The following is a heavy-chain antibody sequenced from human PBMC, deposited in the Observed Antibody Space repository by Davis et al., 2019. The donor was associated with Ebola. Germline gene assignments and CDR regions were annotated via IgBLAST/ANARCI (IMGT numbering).Heavy chain of an antibody. V-gene: IGHV1-69*13. CDR1: GGTFSSYA. Sequence: SVKVSCKASGGTFSSYAISWVRQAPGQGLEWMGGIIPIFGTANYAQKFQGRVTITADESTSTAYMELSSLRSEDTAVYYCARGPSQYCSGGSCYYYYYYMDVWGKGTTVTVSS. J-gene: IGHJ6*03. D-gene: IGHD2-15*01. CDR3: ARGPSQYCSGGSCYYYYYYMDV. CDR2: IIPIFGTA.